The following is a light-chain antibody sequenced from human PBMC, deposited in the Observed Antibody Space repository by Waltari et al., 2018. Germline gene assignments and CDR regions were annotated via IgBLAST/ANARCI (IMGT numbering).Light chain of an antibody. V-gene: IGKV3-15*01. CDR2: GAS. CDR3: QRYNNWPFT. CDR1: QSVSSN. J-gene: IGKJ2*01. Sequence: EIVMTQSPATLSVSPGERATLSCRASQSVSSNLAWYQQKPGQAPRLLISGASTRATGIPARFSGSGSGAEFTLIISSMQSEDFAVYYCQRYNNWPFTFGQGTKLEIK.